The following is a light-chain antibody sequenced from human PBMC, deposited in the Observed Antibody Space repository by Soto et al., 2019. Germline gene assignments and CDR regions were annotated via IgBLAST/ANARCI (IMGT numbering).Light chain of an antibody. CDR2: EVS. Sequence: QSALTQPPSVSGSPGQSVTISCTGTSSDIGSYDRVSWYQQPPGTAPKLVIYEVSNRPSGVPDRVSGSKSGNTASLTISGLQAEDEADYYCSSYTSSITLVFGGGTKLTVL. CDR3: SSYTSSITLV. J-gene: IGLJ2*01. V-gene: IGLV2-18*02. CDR1: SSDIGSYDR.